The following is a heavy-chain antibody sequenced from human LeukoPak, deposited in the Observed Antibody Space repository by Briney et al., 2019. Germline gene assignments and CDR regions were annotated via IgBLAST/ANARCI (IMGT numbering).Heavy chain of an antibody. D-gene: IGHD1-26*01. V-gene: IGHV1-46*01. CDR2: INPSGGST. CDR1: GYTFTSYY. CDR3: ARDHRGGLFRPNRRLEDPYYSKGRSPHYYYMDV. Sequence: GASVKVSCKASGYTFTSYYMHWVRQAPGQGLEWMGIINPSGGSTSYAQKFQGRVTMTRDMSTSTVYMELSSLRSEDTAVYYCARDHRGGLFRPNRRLEDPYYSKGRSPHYYYMDVWGKGTTVTVSS. J-gene: IGHJ6*03.